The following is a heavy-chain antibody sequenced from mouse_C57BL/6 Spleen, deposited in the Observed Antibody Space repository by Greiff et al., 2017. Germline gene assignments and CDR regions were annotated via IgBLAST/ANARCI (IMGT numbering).Heavy chain of an antibody. D-gene: IGHD3-3*01. CDR1: GYTFTDYE. CDR3: TGWSWFAY. J-gene: IGHJ3*01. V-gene: IGHV1-15*01. CDR2: IDPETGGT. Sequence: ESGAELVRPGASVTLSCKASGYTFTDYEMHWVKQTPVHGLEWIGAIDPETGGTAYNQKFKGKAILTADKSSSTAYMELRSLTSEDSAVYYCTGWSWFAYWGQGTLVTVSA.